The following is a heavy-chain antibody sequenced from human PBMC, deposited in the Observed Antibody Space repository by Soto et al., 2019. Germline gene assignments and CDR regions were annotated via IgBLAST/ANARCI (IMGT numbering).Heavy chain of an antibody. Sequence: SETLCLTCTVSGDTVSNTNYFWSWIRQPPGKGLEWIGYVYYTGTTDYNPSFKSRVTMSIDPSKNQFSLKVNSVTAADTAVYFCARGGLMCTHYFFAYWGQGAPVT. D-gene: IGHD3-16*01. V-gene: IGHV4-61*01. CDR3: ARGGLMCTHYFFAY. J-gene: IGHJ4*02. CDR2: VYYTGTT. CDR1: GDTVSNTNYF.